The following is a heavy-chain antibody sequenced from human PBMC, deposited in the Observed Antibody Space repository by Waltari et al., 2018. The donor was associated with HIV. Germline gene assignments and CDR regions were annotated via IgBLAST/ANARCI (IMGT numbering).Heavy chain of an antibody. CDR3: VRVGTSFDY. CDR2: ISSNSSTI. J-gene: IGHJ4*02. CDR1: GFTFSYYA. V-gene: IGHV3-48*02. D-gene: IGHD2-8*01. Sequence: EVQLVESGGGLVQPGGSLRLSCVPSGFTFSYYAMNWVRQAPGKGLEWVSYISSNSSTIYHADSVKGRFTISRDNAKNSLYLQMNSLRDEDTAVYYCVRVGTSFDYWGQGTLVTVSS.